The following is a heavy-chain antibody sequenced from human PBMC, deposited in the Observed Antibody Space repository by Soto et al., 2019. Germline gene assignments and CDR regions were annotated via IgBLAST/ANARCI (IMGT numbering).Heavy chain of an antibody. CDR2: ISRSSSTI. J-gene: IGHJ6*02. D-gene: IGHD3-16*01. Sequence: GGSLRLSCAASGFTFSSYSMNWVRQAPGKGLEWVSYISRSSSTIDYADSVKGRFTISRDNAKNSLYLQMNSLRPEDTALYYCAKARLWGGDGYNSYYYNAMDVWGQGTTVTVS. V-gene: IGHV3-48*01. CDR3: AKARLWGGDGYNSYYYNAMDV. CDR1: GFTFSSYS.